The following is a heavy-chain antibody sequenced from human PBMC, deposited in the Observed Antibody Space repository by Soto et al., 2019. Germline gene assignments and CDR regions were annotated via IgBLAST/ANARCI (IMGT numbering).Heavy chain of an antibody. Sequence: QVQLVESGGGVVQPGRSLRLSCAESGFTFSSYGMHWVRQAPGKGLEWVAVIWYDGSNKYYADSVKGRFTISRDNSKNTLYLQMNSLRAEDTAVYYCAREEGSSSWYFYWGQGTLVTVSS. CDR2: IWYDGSNK. CDR1: GFTFSSYG. D-gene: IGHD6-13*01. V-gene: IGHV3-33*01. J-gene: IGHJ4*02. CDR3: AREEGSSSWYFY.